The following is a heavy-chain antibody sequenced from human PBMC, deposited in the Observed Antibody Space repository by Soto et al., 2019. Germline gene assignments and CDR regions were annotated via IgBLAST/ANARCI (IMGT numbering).Heavy chain of an antibody. V-gene: IGHV1-69*01. CDR1: GGTFSRYA. CDR3: AQGGRYSHGPTVNFDY. Sequence: QVQLVQSGAEVKKPGSSVKVSCKASGGTFSRYAVSWVRQAPGQGLEWMGGIIPIFGTPNYAQKFQDRVTITADESTTTAYMELSSLRSEDTAVYYCAQGGRYSHGPTVNFDYWGQGTLVTVSS. D-gene: IGHD1-26*01. J-gene: IGHJ4*02. CDR2: IIPIFGTP.